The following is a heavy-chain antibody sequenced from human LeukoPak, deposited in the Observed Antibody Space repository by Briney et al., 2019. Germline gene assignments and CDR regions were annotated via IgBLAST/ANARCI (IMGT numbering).Heavy chain of an antibody. CDR2: IIPIFGTA. J-gene: IGHJ5*02. CDR1: GGTFSSYA. CDR3: ARTSLPSIAAPAFDR. V-gene: IGHV1-69*13. Sequence: SVKVSCKASGGTFSSYAISWVRQAPGQGLEWMGGIIPIFGTANYAQKFQGRVTITADESTSTAYMELSSLRSEDTAVYYCARTSLPSIAAPAFDRWGQGTLVTVSS. D-gene: IGHD6-6*01.